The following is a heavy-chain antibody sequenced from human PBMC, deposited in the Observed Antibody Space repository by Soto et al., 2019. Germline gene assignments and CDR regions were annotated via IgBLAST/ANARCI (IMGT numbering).Heavy chain of an antibody. D-gene: IGHD2-2*01. J-gene: IGHJ3*02. V-gene: IGHV6-1*01. CDR2: TYYRSKWYN. Sequence: SQTLSLTCVISGDSVSSNSAAWNWIRQSPSRGLEWLGRTYYRSKWYNDYAVSVKSRITINPDTSKNQFSLQLNSVTPEDTAVYYCARVEDIVVVPDAMQDGEGAFDIWGQGTM. CDR1: GDSVSSNSAA. CDR3: ARVEDIVVVPDAMQDGEGAFDI.